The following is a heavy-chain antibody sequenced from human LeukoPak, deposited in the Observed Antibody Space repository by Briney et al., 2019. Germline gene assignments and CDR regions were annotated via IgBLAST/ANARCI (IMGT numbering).Heavy chain of an antibody. Sequence: AGGSLRLSSAASGFTFSSYGMHWVRQAPGTGLEWVAVIWYDGSNKYYADSVKGRFTISRDNSKNTLYLQMNSLRAEDTAVYYCARTYCSGGSCYPIDYWGQGTLVTVSS. J-gene: IGHJ4*02. CDR3: ARTYCSGGSCYPIDY. CDR2: IWYDGSNK. V-gene: IGHV3-33*01. CDR1: GFTFSSYG. D-gene: IGHD2-15*01.